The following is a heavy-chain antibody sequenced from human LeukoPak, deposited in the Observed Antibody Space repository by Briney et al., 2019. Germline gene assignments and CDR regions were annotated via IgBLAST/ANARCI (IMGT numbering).Heavy chain of an antibody. D-gene: IGHD2-15*01. V-gene: IGHV5-51*01. CDR1: GYTFTSYW. J-gene: IGHJ3*02. CDR3: ARNTPGDAFDI. Sequence: GETLKISCKGSGYTFTSYWIGWVRQMPGKGLEWMGIIYPGDSDTRYSPSFQGQVTISADKSITTAYLQWSSLKASDTAMYYCARNTPGDAFDIWGQGTLVTVSS. CDR2: IYPGDSDT.